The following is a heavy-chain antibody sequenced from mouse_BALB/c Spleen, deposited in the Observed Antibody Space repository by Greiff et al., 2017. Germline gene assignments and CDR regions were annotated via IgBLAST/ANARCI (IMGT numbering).Heavy chain of an antibody. D-gene: IGHD2-4*01. CDR1: GYTFTDYA. V-gene: IGHV1S137*01. CDR2: ISTYYGDA. Sequence: SGAELVRPGVSVKISCKGSGYTFTDYAMHWVKQSHAKSLEWIGVISTYYGDASYNQKFKSKATLTVDNSSSTAYMELRSLTSEDSAVYYCARVGSTMITTEVYYYAMDYWGQGTSVTVSS. CDR3: ARVGSTMITTEVYYYAMDY. J-gene: IGHJ4*01.